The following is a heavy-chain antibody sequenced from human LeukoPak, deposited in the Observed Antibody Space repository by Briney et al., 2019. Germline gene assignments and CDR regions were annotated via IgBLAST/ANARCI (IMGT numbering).Heavy chain of an antibody. J-gene: IGHJ4*02. CDR3: ATGRTKWDLLNY. CDR1: GYTLTELS. CDR2: FDPEDGET. D-gene: IGHD1-26*01. V-gene: IGHV1-24*01. Sequence: ASVKVSSKVSGYTLTELSMHWVRQAPGKGLEWMGGFDPEDGETIYAQKFQGRVTMTEDTSTDTAYMELSSLRSEDTAVYYCATGRTKWDLLNYWGQGTLVTVSS.